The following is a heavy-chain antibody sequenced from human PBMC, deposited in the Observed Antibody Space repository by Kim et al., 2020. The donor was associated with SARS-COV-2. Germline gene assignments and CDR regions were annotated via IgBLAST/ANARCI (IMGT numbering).Heavy chain of an antibody. J-gene: IGHJ4*02. D-gene: IGHD4-17*01. CDR1: AGTFSSYA. V-gene: IGHV1-69*04. Sequence: SVKVSCKASAGTFSSYAISWVRQAPGQGLEWMGRIIPILGIANYAQQFQGRVTITAGKSTSTAYMELSSLRSEDTAVYYCARGNDYGDYEGVFDYWGQGALVTVS. CDR2: IIPILGIA. CDR3: ARGNDYGDYEGVFDY.